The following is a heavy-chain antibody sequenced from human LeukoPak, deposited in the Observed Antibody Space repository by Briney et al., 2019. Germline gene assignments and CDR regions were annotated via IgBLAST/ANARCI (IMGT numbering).Heavy chain of an antibody. CDR3: ARSKEYYYGMDV. CDR1: GFTVSSNY. V-gene: IGHV3-53*04. Sequence: GGSLRLSCAASGFTVSSNYMSWVRQAPGKGLEWVSVIYSGGSTYYADSVKGRFTISKHNSKNTLYLQMNSLRAEDTAVYYCARSKEYYYGMDVWGQGTTVTVPS. CDR2: IYSGGST. J-gene: IGHJ6*02.